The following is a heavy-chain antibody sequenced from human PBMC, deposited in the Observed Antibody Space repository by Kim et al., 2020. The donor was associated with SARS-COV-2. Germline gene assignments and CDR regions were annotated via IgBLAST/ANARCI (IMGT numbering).Heavy chain of an antibody. Sequence: SVKDSCKASGGTFSSYAISWVRQAPGQGLEWMGGIIPIFGTANYAQKFQGRVTITADESTSTAYMELSSLRSEDTAVYYCARTEQYSSSGRTFDYWGQGTLVTVSS. J-gene: IGHJ4*02. CDR3: ARTEQYSSSGRTFDY. D-gene: IGHD6-6*01. CDR1: GGTFSSYA. V-gene: IGHV1-69*13. CDR2: IIPIFGTA.